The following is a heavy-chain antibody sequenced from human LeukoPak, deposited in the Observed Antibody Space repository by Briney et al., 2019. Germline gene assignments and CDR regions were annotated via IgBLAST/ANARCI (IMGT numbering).Heavy chain of an antibody. V-gene: IGHV1-18*01. CDR2: ISVYNGNT. CDR3: ARTCSSSSCYMVH. Sequence: GASVKVSCKASGYTFANFGITWVRQAPGQGLEWMGWISVYNGNTNYAQNLQGRVTLTTGTSTSTAYMELRSLRSDDTALYYCARTCSSSSCYMVHWGQGTLVTVSS. J-gene: IGHJ4*02. D-gene: IGHD2-2*02. CDR1: GYTFANFG.